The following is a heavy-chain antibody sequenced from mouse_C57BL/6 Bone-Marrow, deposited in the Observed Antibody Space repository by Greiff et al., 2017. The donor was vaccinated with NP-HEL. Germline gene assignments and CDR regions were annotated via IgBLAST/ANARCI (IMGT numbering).Heavy chain of an antibody. CDR2: IHPSDSDT. CDR3: AIKGNYYEYLTYFDY. V-gene: IGHV1-74*01. J-gene: IGHJ2*01. Sequence: QLQQPGAELVHPFSSFPFSFHSSFYTFTSYWIHWVKQRPGQGLEWIGRIHPSDSDTNYNQKFKGKATLTVDKSSSTAYMQLSSLTSEDSAVYYCAIKGNYYEYLTYFDYWGQGTTLTVSS. D-gene: IGHD1-1*01. CDR1: FYTFTSYW.